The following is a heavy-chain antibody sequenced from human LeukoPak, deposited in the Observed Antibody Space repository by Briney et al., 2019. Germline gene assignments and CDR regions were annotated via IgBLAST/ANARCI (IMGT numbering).Heavy chain of an antibody. CDR3: ARDSKYNWNYRGSSRDYYYMDV. V-gene: IGHV3-64*01. D-gene: IGHD1-7*01. CDR2: ISSNGGST. CDR1: GFTFSSYA. J-gene: IGHJ6*03. Sequence: GGSLRLSCAASGFTFSSYAMHWVRQAPEKGLEYVSAISSNGGSTYYANSVKGRFTISRDNSKNTLYLQMGSLRAEDMAVYYCARDSKYNWNYRGSSRDYYYMDVWGKGTTVTVSS.